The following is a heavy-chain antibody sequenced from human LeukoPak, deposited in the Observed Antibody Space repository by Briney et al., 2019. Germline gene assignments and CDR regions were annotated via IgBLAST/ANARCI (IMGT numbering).Heavy chain of an antibody. V-gene: IGHV3-23*01. CDR2: ISGSGDRT. Sequence: GGSLRLSCAASGFTFSSYGMSWVRQAPGKGLEWVSVISGSGDRTYYADSVKGRFTISRDNSKNTLYLQMNSLRAEDTAVYYCARDPGSGYEEHFDYWGQGTLVTVSS. J-gene: IGHJ4*02. CDR3: ARDPGSGYEEHFDY. D-gene: IGHD5-12*01. CDR1: GFTFSSYG.